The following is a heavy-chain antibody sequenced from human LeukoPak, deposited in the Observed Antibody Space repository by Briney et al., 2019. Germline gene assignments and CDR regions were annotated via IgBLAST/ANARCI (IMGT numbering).Heavy chain of an antibody. V-gene: IGHV3-23*01. CDR3: AKFPSYDSSGHDGFDV. J-gene: IGHJ3*01. CDR2: ISGDGDS. CDR1: GFTFSSYA. D-gene: IGHD3-22*01. Sequence: GGSLRLSCAASGFTFSSYAMTWVRQAPGKGLEWVSAISGDGDSKYADSVKGRFTISRDNSKDMLYLQMNSLRAEDTATYFCAKFPSYDSSGHDGFDVWGQGTRVTVSS.